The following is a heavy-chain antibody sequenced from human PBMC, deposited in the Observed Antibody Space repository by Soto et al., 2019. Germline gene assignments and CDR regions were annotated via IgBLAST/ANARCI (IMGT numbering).Heavy chain of an antibody. V-gene: IGHV3-23*01. Sequence: EVQLLESGGGLVQPGGSLRLSCAASGFTFSSYAMSWVRQAPGKGLEWVSSISTSGGSTYYADSVKGRFTISGDNSNNPLYLQMNSLRAEDTAVYYCSLSARYYGMDVWGLGTTVTVSS. CDR2: ISTSGGST. J-gene: IGHJ6*02. CDR3: SLSARYYGMDV. CDR1: GFTFSSYA.